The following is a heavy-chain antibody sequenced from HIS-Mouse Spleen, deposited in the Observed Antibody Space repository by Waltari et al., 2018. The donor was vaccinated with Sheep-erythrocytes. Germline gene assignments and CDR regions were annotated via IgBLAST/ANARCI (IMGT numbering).Heavy chain of an antibody. CDR3: ARITVDQLVDYYYYYGMDV. Sequence: QVTLKESGPVLVKPTETLTLTCTVSRFSLSNARMGVSWIRQPPGKALEWLAPIFSNDEKSYRTSLKSRLTLSKDHSKSQVVLTMTNMDPVDTATYYCARITVDQLVDYYYYYGMDVWGQGTTVTVSS. CDR1: RFSLSNARMG. CDR2: IFSNDEK. V-gene: IGHV2-26*01. J-gene: IGHJ6*02. D-gene: IGHD6-13*01.